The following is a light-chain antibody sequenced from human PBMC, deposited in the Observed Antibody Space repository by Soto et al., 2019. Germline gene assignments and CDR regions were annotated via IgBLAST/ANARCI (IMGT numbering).Light chain of an antibody. CDR3: QQYLAIPRT. CDR2: GAS. Sequence: EIVMTQSPVTLSVSPGGGATLSCRASQSAGTNLAWYQQQPGQPPRLLIYGASIRATGVPARFSGSGSGTDFTLTISSLQAEDVAVYYCQQYLAIPRTFGQGTKVEIK. J-gene: IGKJ1*01. V-gene: IGKV3-15*01. CDR1: QSAGTN.